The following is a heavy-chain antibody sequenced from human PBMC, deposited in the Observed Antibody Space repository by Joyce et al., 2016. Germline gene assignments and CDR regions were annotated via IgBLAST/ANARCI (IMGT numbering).Heavy chain of an antibody. CDR2: INPNSGGT. J-gene: IGHJ4*02. CDR1: GYTFTGYY. D-gene: IGHD3-22*01. V-gene: IGHV1-2*02. Sequence: QVQLVQSGAEVKKPGASVKVSCKASGYTFTGYYMHWVRQVPGQGLEWIGWINPNSGGTNDAQKFQGRVTMTRDTSISTAYMELSRLRSDDTAIYYCARAHFYDNTGYPIWGRGTLVTVSS. CDR3: ARAHFYDNTGYPI.